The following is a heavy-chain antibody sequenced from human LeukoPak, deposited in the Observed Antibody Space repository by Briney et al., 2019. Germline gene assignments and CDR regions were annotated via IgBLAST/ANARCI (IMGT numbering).Heavy chain of an antibody. CDR3: AEEIVVVTARGGLDY. J-gene: IGHJ4*02. CDR1: GGTFSSYA. Sequence: SVKVSCKASGGTFSSYAISWVRQAPGQGLEWMGGMIPIFGTANYAQKFQGRVTITADKSTSTAYMGLSSLRSEDSAVYYGAEEIVVVTARGGLDYWGQATLVTVSS. D-gene: IGHD2-21*02. CDR2: MIPIFGTA. V-gene: IGHV1-69*06.